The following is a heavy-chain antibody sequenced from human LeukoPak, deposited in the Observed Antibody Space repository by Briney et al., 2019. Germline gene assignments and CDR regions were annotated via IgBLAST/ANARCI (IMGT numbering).Heavy chain of an antibody. D-gene: IGHD3-10*01. V-gene: IGHV3-23*01. CDR2: ISDSGSST. Sequence: PGGSLLLSCAASGFPFYNYAMSWARQAPGTGLEWVSTISDSGSSTYYADSVRGRFTISRDNSKNTLYLQMDSLRAEDTAIYYCAKVPYSDYGSGRPPFMDVWGQGTTVAVSS. J-gene: IGHJ6*02. CDR1: GFPFYNYA. CDR3: AKVPYSDYGSGRPPFMDV.